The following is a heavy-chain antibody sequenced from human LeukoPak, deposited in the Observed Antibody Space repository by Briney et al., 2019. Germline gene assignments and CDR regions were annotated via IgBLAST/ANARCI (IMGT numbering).Heavy chain of an antibody. CDR1: GFTFSSYA. J-gene: IGHJ5*02. V-gene: IGHV3-23*01. Sequence: GGSLRLSCAASGFTFSSYAMSWVRQAPGKGLEWVSAISGSGGSTYYADSVKGRFTISRDNSKNTLYLQMNSLRAEDTAVYYCAKVRWELLTGKWFDPWSQGTLVTVSS. D-gene: IGHD1-26*01. CDR3: AKVRWELLTGKWFDP. CDR2: ISGSGGST.